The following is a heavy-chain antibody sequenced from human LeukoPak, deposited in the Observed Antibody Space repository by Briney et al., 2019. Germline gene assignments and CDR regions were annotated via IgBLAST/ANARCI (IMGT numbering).Heavy chain of an antibody. V-gene: IGHV4-39*01. CDR3: ARARDCSSTSCYIDY. CDR1: GGSISTGSYY. CDR2: IYYSGTT. D-gene: IGHD2-2*02. Sequence: SETLSLTCTVSGGSISTGSYYWGWIRQPPGKGLEWIGSIYYSGTTYYNPSLESRVTISVDTSKNQFSLKLSSVTAADTAVYYCARARDCSSTSCYIDYWGQGTLVTVSS. J-gene: IGHJ4*02.